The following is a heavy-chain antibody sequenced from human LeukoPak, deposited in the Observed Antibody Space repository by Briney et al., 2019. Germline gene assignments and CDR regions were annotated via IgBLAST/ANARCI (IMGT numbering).Heavy chain of an antibody. CDR2: ISYDGSNK. V-gene: IGHV3-30*18. CDR3: AKDGPLNVAVANNWFDP. J-gene: IGHJ5*02. CDR1: GFTFSSYG. Sequence: GGSLRLSCAASGFTFSSYGMHWVRQAPGKGPEWVAVISYDGSNKYYADSVKGRFTISRDNSKNTLYLQMNSLRAEDTAVYYCAKDGPLNVAVANNWFDPWGQGTLVTVSS. D-gene: IGHD3-16*01.